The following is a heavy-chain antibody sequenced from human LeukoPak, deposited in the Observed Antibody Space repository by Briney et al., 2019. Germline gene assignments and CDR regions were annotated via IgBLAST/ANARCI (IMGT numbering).Heavy chain of an antibody. CDR1: GGSFSGYY. Sequence: PSETLSLTCAVYGGSFSGYYWSWIRQPPGKGLEWTGSIYYSGSTYYNPSLKSRVTISVDTSKNQFSLKLSSVTAADTAVYYCARHYGDYRFDYWGQGTLVTVSS. J-gene: IGHJ4*02. CDR3: ARHYGDYRFDY. D-gene: IGHD4-17*01. V-gene: IGHV4-34*01. CDR2: IYYSGST.